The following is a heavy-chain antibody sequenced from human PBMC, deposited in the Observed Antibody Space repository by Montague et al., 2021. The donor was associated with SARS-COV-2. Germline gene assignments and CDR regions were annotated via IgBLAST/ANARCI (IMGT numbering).Heavy chain of an antibody. V-gene: IGHV4-39*01. D-gene: IGHD3-10*01. J-gene: IGHJ4*02. CDR2: VYYNGNT. CDR3: ARRGASGSRGSQNFFPY. Sequence: SETLSLICTVSGGSLSNDGYYWAWIRQPPGKGLEWLGSVYYNGNTYYNPALNSRVATSADPSKNHFSLELTSVTAADTAIYYCARRGASGSRGSQNFFPYWGQGALVIVSS. CDR1: GGSLSNDGYY.